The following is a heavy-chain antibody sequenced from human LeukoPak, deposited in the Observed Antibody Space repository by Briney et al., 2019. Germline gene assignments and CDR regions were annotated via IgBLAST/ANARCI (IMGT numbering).Heavy chain of an antibody. CDR1: GFTFSSYS. CDR2: ISSSSSYI. CDR3: ARIVGHTRSEF. J-gene: IGHJ4*02. D-gene: IGHD1-26*01. V-gene: IGHV3-21*01. Sequence: PGGSLRLSCAASGFTFSSYSMNWVRQAPGKGLEWVSSISSSSSYIYYADSVRGRYTISRDDSKNTLYLQMSSLRNEDTAVYFYARIVGHTRSEFWGQGTLVTVSS.